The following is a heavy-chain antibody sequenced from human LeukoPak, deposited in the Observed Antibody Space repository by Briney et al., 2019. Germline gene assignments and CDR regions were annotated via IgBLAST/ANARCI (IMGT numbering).Heavy chain of an antibody. CDR2: ISNSGSYI. V-gene: IGHV3-21*01. CDR3: ARDLPHYHDSSGYPQPY. CDR1: GFTFSSYN. J-gene: IGHJ4*02. D-gene: IGHD3-22*01. Sequence: PGGSLRLSCEASGFTFSSYNMNWVRQAPGKGLEWVSSISNSGSYIYYADSVKGRFTISRINAKNSLYLQMNSLRAEDTAVYYCARDLPHYHDSSGYPQPYWGQGTLVTVSS.